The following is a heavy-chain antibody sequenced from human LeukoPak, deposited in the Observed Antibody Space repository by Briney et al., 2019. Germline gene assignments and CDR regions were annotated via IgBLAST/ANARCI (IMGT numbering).Heavy chain of an antibody. J-gene: IGHJ4*02. Sequence: GESLKISCKGSGYSFTSDWIGWVRQMPGKGLEWMGIIFPGDSDTRYSPSFQGQVTISVDKSISTAFLQWSSLKASDTAIYYCARPKYSSSLAFDYWGQGTPVTVSP. CDR1: GYSFTSDW. D-gene: IGHD6-6*01. CDR2: IFPGDSDT. CDR3: ARPKYSSSLAFDY. V-gene: IGHV5-51*01.